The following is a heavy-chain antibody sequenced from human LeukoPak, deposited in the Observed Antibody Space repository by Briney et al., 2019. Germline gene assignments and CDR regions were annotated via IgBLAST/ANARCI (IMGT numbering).Heavy chain of an antibody. CDR2: IRYDGSNK. J-gene: IGHJ4*02. V-gene: IGHV3-30*02. CDR1: GFTFSSYG. CDR3: AKEASRIAARHFDY. Sequence: GGSLRLSCAASGFTFSSYGMHWVRQAPGKGLEWVAFIRYDGSNKYYADSVKGRFTISRDNSKNTLYLQMNSLRAEDTAVYYCAKEASRIAARHFDYWGQGTLVTVSS. D-gene: IGHD6-6*01.